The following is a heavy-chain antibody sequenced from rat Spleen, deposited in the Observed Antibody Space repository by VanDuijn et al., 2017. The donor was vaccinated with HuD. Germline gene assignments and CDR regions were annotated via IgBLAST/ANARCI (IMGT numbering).Heavy chain of an antibody. CDR1: GFTFSNYD. D-gene: IGHD1-7*01. CDR2: ISPSGGSA. Sequence: EVQLVESGGGLVQPGRSLKLSCAASGFTFSNYDMTWVRQAPTKGLEWVASISPSGGSAYYRDSVKGRFTISRDNTKSTLYLQMDSLRSEDTATYYCATEAYYGSPYYFDYWGQGVMVTVSS. CDR3: ATEAYYGSPYYFDY. J-gene: IGHJ2*01. V-gene: IGHV5-19*01.